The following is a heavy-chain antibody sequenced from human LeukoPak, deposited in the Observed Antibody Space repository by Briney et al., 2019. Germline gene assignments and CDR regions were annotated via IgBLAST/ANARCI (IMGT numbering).Heavy chain of an antibody. CDR2: ISSSGSYI. CDR1: GFIFSSYS. V-gene: IGHV3-21*01. J-gene: IGHJ4*02. CDR3: ARLDRYSSGWSPGGY. Sequence: GGALRLSCAASGFIFSSYSMNWVRQAPGRGLEWVSSISSSGSYIYYADSLKGRLTISRDIAKNSLYLQMNSLRAEDTAVYYCARLDRYSSGWSPGGYWGQGTLVTVPS. D-gene: IGHD6-19*01.